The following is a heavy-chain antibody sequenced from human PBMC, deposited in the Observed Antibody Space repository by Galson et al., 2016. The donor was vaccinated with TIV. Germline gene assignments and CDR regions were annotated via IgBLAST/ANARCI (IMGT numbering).Heavy chain of an antibody. D-gene: IGHD3-3*02. J-gene: IGHJ6*02. V-gene: IGHV3-33*01. Sequence: SLRLSCATSGFTLGGYGLHWVRQAPGKGLEWVAIIWYDGSTKFYGDSVTGRFTISRDTSTKTLYLQMNSLRVEDTGVYYCAREAFSTHNSYGFDVRGPGTPVTVSS. CDR2: IWYDGSTK. CDR1: GFTLGGYG. CDR3: AREAFSTHNSYGFDV.